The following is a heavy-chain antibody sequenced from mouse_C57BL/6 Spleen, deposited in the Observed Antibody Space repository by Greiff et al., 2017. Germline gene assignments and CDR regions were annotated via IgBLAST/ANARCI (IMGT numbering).Heavy chain of an antibody. J-gene: IGHJ2*01. D-gene: IGHD1-1*01. V-gene: IGHV5-17*01. CDR2: ISSGSSTI. CDR1: GFTFSDYG. Sequence: EVHLVESGGGLVKPGGSLKLSCAASGFTFSDYGLHWVRQAPEKGLEWVAYISSGSSTIYYADTVKGRFTISRDNAKNTLFLQMTSLRSEYTAMYYCAKGCTVADYFDYWGQGTTLTVSS. CDR3: AKGCTVADYFDY.